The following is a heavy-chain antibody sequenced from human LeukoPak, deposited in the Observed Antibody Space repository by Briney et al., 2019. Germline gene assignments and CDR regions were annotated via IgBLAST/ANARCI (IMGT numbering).Heavy chain of an antibody. Sequence: PSQTLSLTCTVSGGSISSGGYYWSWIRQHPGKGLEWIGYIYYSGSTYYNPSLKSRVTISVDTSKNQFSLKLSSVTAADTAVYYCARVGDDSSSWYGVYYYYYGMDVWGQGTTVTVS. V-gene: IGHV4-31*03. D-gene: IGHD6-13*01. J-gene: IGHJ6*02. CDR3: ARVGDDSSSWYGVYYYYYGMDV. CDR1: GGSISSGGYY. CDR2: IYYSGST.